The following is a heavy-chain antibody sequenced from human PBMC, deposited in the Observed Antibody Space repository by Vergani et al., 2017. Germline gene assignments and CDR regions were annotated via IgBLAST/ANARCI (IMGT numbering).Heavy chain of an antibody. J-gene: IGHJ5*02. CDR3: AKDPKQQLVLRFDP. Sequence: QVQLVESGGGVVQPGGSLRLSCAASGFTFSSYGMHWVRQAPGKGLEWVAVIWYDGSNKYYADSVKGRFTISRDNSQNTVNLQMNSLRAEDTAVYYCAKDPKQQLVLRFDPWGQGTLVTVSS. V-gene: IGHV3-33*06. D-gene: IGHD6-13*01. CDR2: IWYDGSNK. CDR1: GFTFSSYG.